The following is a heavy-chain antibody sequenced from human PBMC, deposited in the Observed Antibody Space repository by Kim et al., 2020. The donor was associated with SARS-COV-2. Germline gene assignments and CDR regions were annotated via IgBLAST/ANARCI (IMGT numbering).Heavy chain of an antibody. CDR2: ISYDGSNK. CDR1: GFTFSSYA. Sequence: GGSLRLSCAASGFTFSSYAMHWVRQAPGKGLEWVAVISYDGSNKYYADSVKGRFTISRDNSKNTLYLQMNSLRAEDTAVYYCARLAAAGPQPDYWGQGTLVTVSS. V-gene: IGHV3-30*04. D-gene: IGHD6-13*01. CDR3: ARLAAAGPQPDY. J-gene: IGHJ4*02.